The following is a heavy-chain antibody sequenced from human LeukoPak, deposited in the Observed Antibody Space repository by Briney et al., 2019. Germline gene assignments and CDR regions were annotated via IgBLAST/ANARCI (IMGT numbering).Heavy chain of an antibody. V-gene: IGHV1-18*01. Sequence: GASVKVSCKASGYTFTSYGISWVRQAPGQGHEWMGWISTYNGDTSYAQKVQGRVTMTTDTSTSTAYMELRSLRPDDTAVYFCARDPYSSSSDYYYYYGMDVWGQGTTVTVSS. CDR2: ISTYNGDT. J-gene: IGHJ6*02. D-gene: IGHD6-6*01. CDR3: ARDPYSSSSDYYYYYGMDV. CDR1: GYTFTSYG.